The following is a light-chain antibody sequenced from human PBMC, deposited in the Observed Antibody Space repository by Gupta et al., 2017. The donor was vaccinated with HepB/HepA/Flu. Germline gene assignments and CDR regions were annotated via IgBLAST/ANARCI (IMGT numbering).Light chain of an antibody. CDR1: QGVSSF. Sequence: EIVLTQSPATLSLSPGERATLSCRASQGVSSFLAWYQQKPGQAPRLLIYDASSRSTGIPARFSGSASGTDFTLTISILDPEDFAVYYCQQRSDWPLTFGGGTKVEIK. J-gene: IGKJ4*01. CDR2: DAS. V-gene: IGKV3-11*01. CDR3: QQRSDWPLT.